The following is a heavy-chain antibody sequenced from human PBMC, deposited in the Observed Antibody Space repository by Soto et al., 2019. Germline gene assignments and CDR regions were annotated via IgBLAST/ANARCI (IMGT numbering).Heavy chain of an antibody. J-gene: IGHJ6*03. CDR1: GFTFGDYA. Sequence: PGGSLRLSCTASGFTFGDYAMSWFRQAPGKGLEWVGFIRSKAYGGTTEYAASVKGRFTISRDDSKSIAYLQMNSLKTEDTAVYYCTRAVIAVAGYYYYYYMDVWRKGTTVTVSS. D-gene: IGHD6-19*01. CDR2: IRSKAYGGTT. CDR3: TRAVIAVAGYYYYYYMDV. V-gene: IGHV3-49*03.